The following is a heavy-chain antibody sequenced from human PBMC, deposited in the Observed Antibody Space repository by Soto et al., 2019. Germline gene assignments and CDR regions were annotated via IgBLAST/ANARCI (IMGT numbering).Heavy chain of an antibody. CDR3: ARGQRFSDWFDP. Sequence: ASETLSLTCTISGGAIGSHYWTWIRQPAGKGLEWIGRIYGSGSTKYNPSLQSRVTMSLDTSKNQFSLRLESVTAADTAVYYCARGQRFSDWFDPWGQGTLVTVPQ. D-gene: IGHD3-3*01. V-gene: IGHV4-4*07. CDR1: GGAIGSHY. J-gene: IGHJ5*02. CDR2: IYGSGST.